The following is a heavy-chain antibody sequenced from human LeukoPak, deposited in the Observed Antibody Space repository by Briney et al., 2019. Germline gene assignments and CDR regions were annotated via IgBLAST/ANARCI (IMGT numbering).Heavy chain of an antibody. Sequence: SQTLSLTCTVSGGSISSGGYYWSWIRQHPGKGLEWIGSIYNSGSTTYNPSLKSRVTISGDTSKNQFSLKLSSVTAADTAVYYCTRDRELGFWGQGTLVTVSS. D-gene: IGHD1-26*01. CDR1: GGSISSGGYY. V-gene: IGHV4-61*08. J-gene: IGHJ4*02. CDR2: IYNSGST. CDR3: TRDRELGF.